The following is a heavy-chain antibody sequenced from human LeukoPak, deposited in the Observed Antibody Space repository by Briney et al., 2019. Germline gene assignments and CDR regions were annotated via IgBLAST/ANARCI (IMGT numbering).Heavy chain of an antibody. CDR3: ARWRGRQSEFDY. CDR1: GFTSSSYW. Sequence: GGSLRLSCEASGFTSSSYWMSWVRQAPGKGLEWVAHIKEDESDEYYVDSVRGRFTASRDNAKNSVNLQMNSLRVEDTAVYYCARWRGRQSEFDYWGQGTLVTVSS. D-gene: IGHD1-1*01. CDR2: IKEDESDE. V-gene: IGHV3-7*01. J-gene: IGHJ4*02.